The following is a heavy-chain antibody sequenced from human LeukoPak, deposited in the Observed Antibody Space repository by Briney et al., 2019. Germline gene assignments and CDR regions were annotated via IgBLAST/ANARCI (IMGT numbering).Heavy chain of an antibody. Sequence: SETLSLTCTVSGGSISSYYWSWIRQPPGKGLEWIGYIFYSGSTNSNPSLKSRVTISVDTSKNQFSLKLSSVTAADTAVYYCAREAAAAGRGSFDYGGQETLVTVSS. CDR2: IFYSGST. D-gene: IGHD6-13*01. CDR1: GGSISSYY. V-gene: IGHV4-59*12. CDR3: AREAAAAGRGSFDY. J-gene: IGHJ4*02.